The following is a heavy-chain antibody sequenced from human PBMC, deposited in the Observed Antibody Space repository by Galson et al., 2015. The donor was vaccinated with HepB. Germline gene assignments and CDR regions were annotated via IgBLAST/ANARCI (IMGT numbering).Heavy chain of an antibody. J-gene: IGHJ3*02. D-gene: IGHD2-15*01. CDR1: GFSLSTSGVG. CDR2: IYWDDDK. V-gene: IGHV2-5*02. Sequence: ALVKPTQTLTLTCTFSGFSLSTSGVGVGWIRQPPGKALEWLALIYWDDDKRYSPSLKSRLTITKDTSKNQVVLTMTNMDPVDTATYYCARSGYCSGGSCYSGAFDIWGQGTMVTVSS. CDR3: ARSGYCSGGSCYSGAFDI.